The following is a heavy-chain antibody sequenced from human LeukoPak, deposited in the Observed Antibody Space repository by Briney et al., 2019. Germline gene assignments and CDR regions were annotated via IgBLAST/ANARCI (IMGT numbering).Heavy chain of an antibody. CDR3: ARESYHSSGNYPRDFDY. CDR2: ISDSGFAT. J-gene: IGHJ4*02. CDR1: GFTFSVYA. Sequence: GGSLRLSCAASGFTFSVYAMSWVRQAPGKGLEWVSAISDSGFATHYADSVKGRFTISRDDADNSLYLQMTSLRAEDTAVYYCARESYHSSGNYPRDFDYWGQGTLVTVSS. D-gene: IGHD6-19*01. V-gene: IGHV3-23*01.